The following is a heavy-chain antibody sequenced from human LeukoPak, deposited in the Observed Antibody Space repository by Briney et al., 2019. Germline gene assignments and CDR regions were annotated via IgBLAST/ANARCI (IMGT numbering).Heavy chain of an antibody. Sequence: GSLRLSCTAPGFTFGDYYMNWVRQAPRRGLEWVGFIRSKVYGGTTEYAAPVKGRFTISRDDSKSIAYLQMNSVKTVDTAVYYCTASGYYSLTDYWGQGTLVTVSS. D-gene: IGHD3-22*01. CDR3: TASGYYSLTDY. CDR1: GFTFGDYY. CDR2: IRSKVYGGTT. J-gene: IGHJ4*02. V-gene: IGHV3-49*04.